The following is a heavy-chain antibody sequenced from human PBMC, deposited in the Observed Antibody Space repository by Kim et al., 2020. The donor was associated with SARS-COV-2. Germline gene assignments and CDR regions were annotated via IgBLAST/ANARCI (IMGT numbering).Heavy chain of an antibody. J-gene: IGHJ4*02. V-gene: IGHV1-2*02. D-gene: IGHD5-12*01. CDR3: ARASLGIVATNTG. Sequence: YAQKFQGRVTMTRDTPISTAYMELSRLRSDDTAVYYCARASLGIVATNTGWGQGTLVTVSS.